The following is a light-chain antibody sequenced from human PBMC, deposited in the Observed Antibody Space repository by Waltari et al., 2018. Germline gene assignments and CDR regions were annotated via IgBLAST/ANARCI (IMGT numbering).Light chain of an antibody. CDR2: GAS. CDR3: QQYDISPLT. V-gene: IGKV3-20*01. J-gene: IGKJ4*01. Sequence: EIVLTQSPGPLSLSQGERATLSCRASQTVRTTYLAWYQQKPGQAPTLRIYGASSRATGIPDRFSGSGSGTDFSLTISSLEPEDCAVYYCQQYDISPLTFGGGTKVEIK. CDR1: QTVRTTY.